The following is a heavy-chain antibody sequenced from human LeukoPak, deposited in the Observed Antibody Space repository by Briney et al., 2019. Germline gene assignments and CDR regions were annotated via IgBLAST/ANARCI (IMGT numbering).Heavy chain of an antibody. V-gene: IGHV3-11*01. CDR2: ISGRGFSM. CDR3: ARGKRRFDY. CDR1: GFSFNESY. Sequence: GGSLRLSCAASGFSFNESYMTWNRQAPGKGLEWVAYISGRGFSMYYAGSVKGRFTFSRDNARNSLYLNMSSLRADDTAVYYCARGKRRFDYWGQGTLVTVSS. J-gene: IGHJ4*02.